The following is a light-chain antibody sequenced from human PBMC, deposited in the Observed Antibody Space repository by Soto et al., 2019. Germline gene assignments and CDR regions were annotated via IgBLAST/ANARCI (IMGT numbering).Light chain of an antibody. CDR2: EVI. J-gene: IGLJ1*01. CDR1: SSAVGGYNY. Sequence: QSALTQPPSASGSLGRSVTISCTGASSAVGGYNYVSWYQQHPGKAPKLLISEVIKRPSGVPDRFSGSKSGNTASLTISGLQAEDEADYYCSSYAGSNSFVFXTGTKVTVL. V-gene: IGLV2-8*01. CDR3: SSYAGSNSFV.